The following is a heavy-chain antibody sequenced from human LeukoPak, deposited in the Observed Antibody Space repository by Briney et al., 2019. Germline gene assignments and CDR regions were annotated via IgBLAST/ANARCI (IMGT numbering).Heavy chain of an antibody. V-gene: IGHV4-34*01. CDR1: GGSFIGYY. J-gene: IGHJ4*02. Sequence: SETLSLTCAVYGGSFIGYYWSWIRQPPGKGLEWIGEINHSGSTNYNPSLKSRVTISVDTSKNQFSLKLSSVTAADTAVYYCARYPSELVPFDYWGQGTLATVSS. CDR3: ARYPSELVPFDY. D-gene: IGHD1-14*01. CDR2: INHSGST.